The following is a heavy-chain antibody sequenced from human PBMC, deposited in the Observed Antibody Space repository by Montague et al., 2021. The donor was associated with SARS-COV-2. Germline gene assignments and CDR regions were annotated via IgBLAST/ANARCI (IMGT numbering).Heavy chain of an antibody. CDR2: TYYRSKWYN. CDR3: ARIPVGSKYYFDF. D-gene: IGHD2-2*01. V-gene: IGHV6-1*01. Sequence: CAISGDSVPSNIATGNWIRQSPSRGLEWLGRTYYRSKWYNDYAESVKSRITIDPDTSKHQFSLHLNSVTPEDTAVYYCARIPVGSKYYFDFWGQGTLVTVSS. CDR1: GDSVPSNIAT. J-gene: IGHJ4*02.